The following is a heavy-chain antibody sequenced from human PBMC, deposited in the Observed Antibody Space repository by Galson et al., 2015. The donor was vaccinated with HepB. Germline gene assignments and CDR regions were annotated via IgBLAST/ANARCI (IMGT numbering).Heavy chain of an antibody. J-gene: IGHJ6*02. CDR3: ARDCSSTSCYRLDYYGMDV. D-gene: IGHD2-2*01. Sequence: SLRLSCAASGFTFSSYEMNWVRQAPGKGLEWVSYISSSGSTIYYADSVKGRFTISRDNAKNSLYLQMNSLRAEDTAVYYCARDCSSTSCYRLDYYGMDVWGQGTTVTVSS. CDR2: ISSSGSTI. CDR1: GFTFSSYE. V-gene: IGHV3-48*03.